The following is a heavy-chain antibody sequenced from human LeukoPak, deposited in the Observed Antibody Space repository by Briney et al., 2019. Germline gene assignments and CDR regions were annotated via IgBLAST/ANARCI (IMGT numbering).Heavy chain of an antibody. V-gene: IGHV4-61*08. Sequence: SQTLSLTCTVSGGSISSGGYYWSWIRQPPGKGLEWIGYIYNSGSTNYSPSLRSRVTISVDTSKNQFSLKLSSVTAADTAVYYCARSTFGVVIDYWGQGTLATVSS. D-gene: IGHD3-3*01. CDR2: IYNSGST. J-gene: IGHJ4*02. CDR3: ARSTFGVVIDY. CDR1: GGSISSGGYY.